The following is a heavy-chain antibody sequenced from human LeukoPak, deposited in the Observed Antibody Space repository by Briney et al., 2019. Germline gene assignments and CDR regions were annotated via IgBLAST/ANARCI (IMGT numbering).Heavy chain of an antibody. Sequence: ASVKVSCKASGYTFTGYYMHWVRLAPGQGLEWMGWINPNSGGTNYAQKFRGWVTMTRDTSISTAYMELSRLRSDDTAVYYCARGSVGARSNYVGARHYYFDYWGQGTLVTVSS. CDR3: ARGSVGARSNYVGARHYYFDY. V-gene: IGHV1-2*04. CDR1: GYTFTGYY. J-gene: IGHJ4*02. CDR2: INPNSGGT. D-gene: IGHD4-11*01.